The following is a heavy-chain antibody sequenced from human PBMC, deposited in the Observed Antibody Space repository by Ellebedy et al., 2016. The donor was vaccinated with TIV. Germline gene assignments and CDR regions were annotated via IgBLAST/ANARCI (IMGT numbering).Heavy chain of an antibody. D-gene: IGHD6-6*01. CDR1: GGTFSSYA. CDR3: ARERRPGIAARPYYFDY. J-gene: IGHJ4*02. CDR2: IIPIFGTA. Sequence: SVKVSXXASGGTFSSYAISWVRQAPGQGLEWMGGIIPIFGTANYAQKFQGRVTITADESTSTAYMELSSLRSEDTAVYYCARERRPGIAARPYYFDYWGQGTLVTVSS. V-gene: IGHV1-69*13.